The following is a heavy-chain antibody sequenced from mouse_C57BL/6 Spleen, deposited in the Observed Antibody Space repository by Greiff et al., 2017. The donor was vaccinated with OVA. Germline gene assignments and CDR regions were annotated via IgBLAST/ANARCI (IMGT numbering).Heavy chain of an antibody. D-gene: IGHD4-1*01. CDR2: IDPSDSYT. CDR3: ARGTGTSAMDY. V-gene: IGHV1-50*01. J-gene: IGHJ4*01. Sequence: QVQLKQPGAELVKPGASVKLSCKASGYTFTSYWMQWVKQRPGQGLEWIGEIDPSDSYTNYNQKFKGKATLTVDTSSSTAYMQLSSLTSEDSAVYYCARGTGTSAMDYWGQGTSVTVSS. CDR1: GYTFTSYW.